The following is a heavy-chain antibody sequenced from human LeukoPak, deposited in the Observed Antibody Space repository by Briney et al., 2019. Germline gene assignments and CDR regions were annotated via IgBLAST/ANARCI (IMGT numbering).Heavy chain of an antibody. V-gene: IGHV3-30*02. J-gene: IGHJ4*02. D-gene: IGHD5-12*01. CDR1: GFTFSSYG. CDR2: IRYDGSNK. Sequence: GGSLRLSCAASGFTFSSYGMHWVRQAPGKGLEWVAFIRYDGSNKYYADSVKGRFTISRDNSKNTLYLQMNSLRAEDTAVYYCAKNMVVATNRYLGYWGQGTLVTVSS. CDR3: AKNMVVATNRYLGY.